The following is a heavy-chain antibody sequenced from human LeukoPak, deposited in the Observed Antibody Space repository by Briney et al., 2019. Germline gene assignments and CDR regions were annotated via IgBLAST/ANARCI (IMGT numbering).Heavy chain of an antibody. V-gene: IGHV3-48*01. J-gene: IGHJ4*02. D-gene: IGHD1-1*01. CDR1: GFTFSSYS. CDR2: ISSSSTI. Sequence: GGSLRLSCAASGFTFSSYSMNWVRQAPGKGLEWVSYISSSSTIYYADSVKGRFTISRDNAKNSLYLQMNSLRAEDTAVYYCARPRYNWNDVFDYWGQGTLVTVSS. CDR3: ARPRYNWNDVFDY.